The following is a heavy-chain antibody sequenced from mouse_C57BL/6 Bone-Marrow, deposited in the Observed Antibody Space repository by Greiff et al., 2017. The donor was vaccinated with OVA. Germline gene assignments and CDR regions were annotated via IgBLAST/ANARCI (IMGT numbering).Heavy chain of an antibody. CDR3: ARTLYYGSGDFDY. Sequence: QVQLKQPGAELVMPGASVKLSCKASGYTFTSYWMHWVKQRPGQGLEWIGEIDPSDSYTNYNQKFKGKSTLTVDKSSSTAYMQLSSLTSEDSAVYYCARTLYYGSGDFDYWGQGTTLTVSS. CDR1: GYTFTSYW. J-gene: IGHJ2*01. CDR2: IDPSDSYT. D-gene: IGHD1-1*01. V-gene: IGHV1-69*01.